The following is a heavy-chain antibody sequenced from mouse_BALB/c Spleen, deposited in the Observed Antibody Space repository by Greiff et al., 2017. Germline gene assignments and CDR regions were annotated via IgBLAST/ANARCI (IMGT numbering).Heavy chain of an antibody. J-gene: IGHJ4*01. CDR2: IWSDGST. Sequence: VKLMESGPDLVAPSQSLSITCTVSGFSLTSYGVHWVRQPPGKGLEWLVVIWSDGSTTYNSALKSRLSISKDNSKSQVFLKMNSLQTDDTAMYYCARQVRRYYYAMDYWGQGTSVTVSS. V-gene: IGHV2-6-2*01. CDR1: GFSLTSYG. CDR3: ARQVRRYYYAMDY. D-gene: IGHD2-14*01.